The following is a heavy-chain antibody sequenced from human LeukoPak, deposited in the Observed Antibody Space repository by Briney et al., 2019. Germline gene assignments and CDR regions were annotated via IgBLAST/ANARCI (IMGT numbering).Heavy chain of an antibody. Sequence: ASVKVSCKASGCTFSSYDISWVRQAPGQGLEWMGRIIPILGIANYAQKFQGRVTITEDKSTSTAYMELSSLRSEDTAVYYCARGLVEMATILAFDIWGQGTMVTVSS. CDR1: GCTFSSYD. CDR3: ARGLVEMATILAFDI. D-gene: IGHD5-24*01. V-gene: IGHV1-69*04. J-gene: IGHJ3*02. CDR2: IIPILGIA.